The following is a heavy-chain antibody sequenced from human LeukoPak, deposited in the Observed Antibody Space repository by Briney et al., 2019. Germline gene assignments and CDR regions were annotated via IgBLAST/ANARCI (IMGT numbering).Heavy chain of an antibody. V-gene: IGHV4-34*01. CDR1: GGSFSGYY. D-gene: IGHD4-17*01. J-gene: IGHJ4*02. CDR3: ARRPTGIDY. CDR2: INHSGST. Sequence: PSETLSLTSAVYGGSFSGYYWNWIRQSPGKGLEWIGEINHSGSTNYNPSLKSRVTISLDTSNNQFSLKLSSVTAADTAVYYCARRPTGIDYWGQGTLVTVSS.